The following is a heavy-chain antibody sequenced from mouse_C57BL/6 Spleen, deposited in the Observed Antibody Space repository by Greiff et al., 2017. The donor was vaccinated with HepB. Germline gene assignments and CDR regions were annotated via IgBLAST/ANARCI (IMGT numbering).Heavy chain of an antibody. Sequence: EVQLQQSGPELVKPGASVKIPCKASGYTFTDYNMDWVKQSHGKSLEWIGDINPNNGGTIYNQKFKGKATLTVDKSSSTAYMEIRSLTSEDTAVYDCARGGGGPYYFDYWGQGTTLTVSS. CDR1: GYTFTDYN. J-gene: IGHJ2*01. V-gene: IGHV1-18*01. CDR2: INPNNGGT. D-gene: IGHD1-1*02. CDR3: ARGGGGPYYFDY.